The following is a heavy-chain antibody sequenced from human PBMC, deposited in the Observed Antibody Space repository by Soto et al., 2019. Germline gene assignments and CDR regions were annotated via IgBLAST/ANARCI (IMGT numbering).Heavy chain of an antibody. CDR3: AREQHIVVVTAEYYFDS. D-gene: IGHD2-21*02. J-gene: IGHJ4*02. CDR1: GGTFSSYT. Sequence: QVQLVQSGAEVKKPGSSVKVSCKASGGTFSSYTISWVRQAPGQGLEWMGRIIPILGIANYAQKFQGRVTITADKSTSTAYMELSSLRSEDTAVYYCAREQHIVVVTAEYYFDSWGQGTLVTVSS. V-gene: IGHV1-69*08. CDR2: IIPILGIA.